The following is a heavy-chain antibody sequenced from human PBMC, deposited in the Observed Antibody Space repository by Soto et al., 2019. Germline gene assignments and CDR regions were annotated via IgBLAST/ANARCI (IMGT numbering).Heavy chain of an antibody. CDR2: IHPSGGTS. V-gene: IGHV1-46*01. Sequence: GASVKVSCKASGYTFTSYYIHWVRQAPGQGLEWMGVIHPSGGTSTSAQKFQGRVTMTTDTSTSTASLELSSLRSKDTAVFYCARDEGGYDILTGYYKAHHFDYWGQGVPVTVSS. CDR3: ARDEGGYDILTGYYKAHHFDY. D-gene: IGHD3-9*01. CDR1: GYTFTSYY. J-gene: IGHJ4*02.